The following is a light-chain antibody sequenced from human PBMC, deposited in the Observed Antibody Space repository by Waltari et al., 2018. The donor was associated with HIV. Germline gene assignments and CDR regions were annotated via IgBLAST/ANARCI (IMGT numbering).Light chain of an antibody. Sequence: SYKLTQALSVSVALGQTARMTCRGDHLGGKITWFQQKPGQAPVLVIYRDTSRPSGIPARFSGSNSENTATLTVTGVQVADEAVYYCHVWDTTTASVFGGGTKLAVL. CDR2: RDT. CDR3: HVWDTTTASV. CDR1: HLGGKI. J-gene: IGLJ2*01. V-gene: IGLV3-9*01.